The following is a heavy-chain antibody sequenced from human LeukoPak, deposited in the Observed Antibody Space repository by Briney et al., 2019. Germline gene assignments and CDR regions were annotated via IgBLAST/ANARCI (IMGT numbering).Heavy chain of an antibody. CDR1: GFTFSDYS. CDR3: VRERDWNPTSLDY. J-gene: IGHJ4*02. CDR2: ISGTSTTI. Sequence: GGSLRLSCAASGFTFSDYSMNWVRQAPGKGLEWLSNISGTSTTIYYADSVKGRFTISRDNAKNSLYLQMNSLRAEDTAVYYCVRERDWNPTSLDYWGQGTLVTVSS. V-gene: IGHV3-48*01. D-gene: IGHD1-1*01.